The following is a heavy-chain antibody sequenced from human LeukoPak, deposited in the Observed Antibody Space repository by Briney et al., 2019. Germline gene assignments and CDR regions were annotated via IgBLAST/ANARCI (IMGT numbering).Heavy chain of an antibody. J-gene: IGHJ5*02. CDR3: VLRASSGGSGDWFDP. CDR1: GFTFAMYW. CDR2: IYPGNSET. V-gene: IGHV5-51*01. D-gene: IGHD6-25*01. Sequence: GESLKISCEGSGFTFAMYWIGWVRQMPGKGLECMGIIYPGNSETRYSPSFQGHVTISVDKSLRVTYLQWSSLKASDSAMYYCVLRASSGGSGDWFDPWGQGTLVTVSP.